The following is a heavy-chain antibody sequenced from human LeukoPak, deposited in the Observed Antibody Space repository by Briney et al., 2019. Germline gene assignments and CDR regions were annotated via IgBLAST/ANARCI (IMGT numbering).Heavy chain of an antibody. V-gene: IGHV4-34*01. CDR1: GGSFSGYY. D-gene: IGHD3-22*01. Sequence: SETLSLTCAVYGGSFSGYYWSWIRQPPGKGLEWIGEINHSGSTNYNPSLKSRVTISVDTSKNQFSLKLSSVTAADTAVYYCARGPWDSSGYFDYWGQGTLVTVSS. CDR2: INHSGST. CDR3: ARGPWDSSGYFDY. J-gene: IGHJ4*02.